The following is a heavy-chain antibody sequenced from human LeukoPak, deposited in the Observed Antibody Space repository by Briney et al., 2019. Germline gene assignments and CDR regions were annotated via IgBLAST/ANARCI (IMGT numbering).Heavy chain of an antibody. V-gene: IGHV4-4*09. D-gene: IGHD6-6*01. CDR2: IYTSGST. J-gene: IGHJ6*03. CDR3: ARARGYSSSSGKYYYYYYMDV. CDR1: GGSISSYY. Sequence: SETLSLTCTVSGGSISSYYWSWIRQPPGKGLEWIGYIYTSGSTNYNPSLKSRVTISVDTSKNQFSLKLSSVTAADTAVYYCARARGYSSSSGKYYYYYYMDVWGKGTTVTVSS.